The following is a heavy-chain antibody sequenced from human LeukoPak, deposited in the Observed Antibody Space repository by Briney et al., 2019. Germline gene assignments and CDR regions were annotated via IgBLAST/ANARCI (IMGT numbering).Heavy chain of an antibody. Sequence: GGSLRLSCAASGFTFSSYGMHWVRQAPGKGLEWVAVIWYDGSNKYYADSVKGRFTISRDNSKNTLYLQMNSLRAEDTAVYYCARDSGDSSSFTGTDYYYYYGMDVWGQGTTVTVSS. V-gene: IGHV3-33*01. D-gene: IGHD6-6*01. CDR3: ARDSGDSSSFTGTDYYYYYGMDV. CDR1: GFTFSSYG. CDR2: IWYDGSNK. J-gene: IGHJ6*02.